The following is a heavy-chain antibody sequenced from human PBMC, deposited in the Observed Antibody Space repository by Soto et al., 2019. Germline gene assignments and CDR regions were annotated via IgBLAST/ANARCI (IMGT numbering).Heavy chain of an antibody. CDR1: GFTFSSYA. CDR3: ARDRVPPYYGMDV. D-gene: IGHD3-10*01. Sequence: PGGSLRLSCAASGFTFSSYAMSWVRQAPGKGLEWVSAISGSGGSTYYADSVKGRFTISRDNSKNTLYLQMNSLRAEDTAVYYCARDRVPPYYGMDVWGQGTTVTVSS. CDR2: ISGSGGST. V-gene: IGHV3-23*01. J-gene: IGHJ6*02.